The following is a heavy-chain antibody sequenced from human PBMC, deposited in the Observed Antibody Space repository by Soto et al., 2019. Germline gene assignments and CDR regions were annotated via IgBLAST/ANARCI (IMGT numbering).Heavy chain of an antibody. V-gene: IGHV3-30*18. D-gene: IGHD1-26*01. CDR2: ISNDGIKK. J-gene: IGHJ6*02. CDR1: VFTFSDYG. Sequence: PGGSLRLSCAASVFTFSDYGVHWVRQAPGKGLEWVAVISNDGIKKNYGESAKGRFTISRDNSKNTLYLQMNSLRTEDTAVYYCAKSPQWVAKGGMDVGGQGTTVTVSS. CDR3: AKSPQWVAKGGMDV.